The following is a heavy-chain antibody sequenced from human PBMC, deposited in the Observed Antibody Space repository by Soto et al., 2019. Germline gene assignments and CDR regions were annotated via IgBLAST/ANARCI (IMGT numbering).Heavy chain of an antibody. J-gene: IGHJ4*02. D-gene: IGHD3-22*01. V-gene: IGHV3-64D*06. CDR2: ISTNGGST. Sequence: GGSLRLSCSASGFTFSIYAMHWVRRAPGEGLEYVSSISTNGGSTHYADSVKGRFTISRDNSKNTQYLQMSSLRADDTAVYYCVKGEYYYDSSGYYPFDYWGQGTLVTVSS. CDR3: VKGEYYYDSSGYYPFDY. CDR1: GFTFSIYA.